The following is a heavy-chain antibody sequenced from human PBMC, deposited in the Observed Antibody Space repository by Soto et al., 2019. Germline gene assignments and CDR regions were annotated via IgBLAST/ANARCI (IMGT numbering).Heavy chain of an antibody. Sequence: SETLSLTCAVYCGSFSGYYWSWIRQPPGKGLEWIGEINHSGSTNYNPSLKSRVTISVDTSKNQFSLKLSSVTAADTAVYYCARDLGYCTNGVCYSLDYFDYWGQGTLVTVSS. CDR2: INHSGST. J-gene: IGHJ4*02. CDR1: CGSFSGYY. CDR3: ARDLGYCTNGVCYSLDYFDY. D-gene: IGHD2-8*01. V-gene: IGHV4-34*01.